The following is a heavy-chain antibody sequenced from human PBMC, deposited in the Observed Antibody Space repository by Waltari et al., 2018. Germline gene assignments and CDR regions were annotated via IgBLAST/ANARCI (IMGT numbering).Heavy chain of an antibody. Sequence: QVQLQESGPGLVKPSQTLSLTCTVSGGSISSGSYYWSWIRQPAGKGLEWIGRIYTRGSTNYNPSLKSRVTRSVDTSKNQFSLKLSSVTAADTAVYYCARTYYEILTGYPLDYWGQGTLVTVSS. D-gene: IGHD3-9*01. CDR1: GGSISSGSYY. J-gene: IGHJ4*02. CDR2: IYTRGST. CDR3: ARTYYEILTGYPLDY. V-gene: IGHV4-61*02.